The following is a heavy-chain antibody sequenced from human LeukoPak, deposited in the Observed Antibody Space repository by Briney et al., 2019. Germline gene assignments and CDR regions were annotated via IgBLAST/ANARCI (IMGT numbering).Heavy chain of an antibody. D-gene: IGHD3-22*01. J-gene: IGHJ4*02. Sequence: ASVKVSCKASGYTFTVYYMHWVRQAPGQGLEWMGWINPNSGGTNYAQKFQGRVSMTRDTSISTAYMELSRLRSDDTAVYYCARDSSGYSDYFDYWGQGTLVTVSS. CDR2: INPNSGGT. CDR3: ARDSSGYSDYFDY. CDR1: GYTFTVYY. V-gene: IGHV1-2*02.